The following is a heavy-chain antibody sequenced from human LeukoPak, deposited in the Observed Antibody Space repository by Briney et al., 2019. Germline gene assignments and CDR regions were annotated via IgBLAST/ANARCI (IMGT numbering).Heavy chain of an antibody. D-gene: IGHD5-24*01. Sequence: PSETLSLTCTVSGGSISSSSYYWGWIRQPPGKGLEWIGSIYYSGSTYYNPSLKSRVTISVDTSKNQFSLKLSSVTAADTAVYYCARHPRGYTNYYYYMDVWGKGTTVTVSS. V-gene: IGHV4-39*01. CDR2: IYYSGST. CDR1: GGSISSSSYY. CDR3: ARHPRGYTNYYYYMDV. J-gene: IGHJ6*03.